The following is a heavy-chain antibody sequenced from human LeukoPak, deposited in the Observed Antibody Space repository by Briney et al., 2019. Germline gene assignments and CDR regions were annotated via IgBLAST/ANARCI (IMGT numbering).Heavy chain of an antibody. Sequence: ASVKVSCKASRYTSTSYDINWVRQAPGQGLEWMAWISAYNGSTNYAQKLRGRVTMTTDTSTSTAYMELRSLRADDTAVYYCARVRTIFGVVTAYFGYMDVWGKGTTVTVSS. CDR2: ISAYNGST. D-gene: IGHD3-3*01. CDR3: ARVRTIFGVVTAYFGYMDV. CDR1: RYTSTSYD. J-gene: IGHJ6*03. V-gene: IGHV1-18*01.